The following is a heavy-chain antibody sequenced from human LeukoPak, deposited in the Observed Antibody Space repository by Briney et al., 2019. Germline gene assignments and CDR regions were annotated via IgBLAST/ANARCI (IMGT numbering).Heavy chain of an antibody. CDR3: ARDVHGDYGSGWFDP. V-gene: IGHV1-69*05. D-gene: IGHD4-17*01. CDR1: GGTFNNSA. CDR2: IMPLFGTA. J-gene: IGHJ5*02. Sequence: GSSVKVSCXTSGGTFNNSAISWVRQAPGQGLGWLGGIMPLFGTAGYAQKFQGRVTITKDESTRTVYLELTSLTSDDTAVYYCARDVHGDYGSGWFDPWGQGTLVSVSS.